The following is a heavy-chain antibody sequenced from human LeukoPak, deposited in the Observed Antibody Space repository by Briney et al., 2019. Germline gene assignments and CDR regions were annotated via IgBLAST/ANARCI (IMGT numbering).Heavy chain of an antibody. CDR2: ISRNGAAT. CDR3: AKDIVGGGDDY. D-gene: IGHD2-21*02. CDR1: GLSFGDYT. Sequence: HPGGSLRLSCEASGLSFGDYTMHWVRQAPGEGLEWVSLISRNGAATKYADSVRGRFTISRDNAKNSIYLQMNSLRVEDTAVYYCAKDIVGGGDDYWGQGTLVIVSS. V-gene: IGHV3-43*01. J-gene: IGHJ4*02.